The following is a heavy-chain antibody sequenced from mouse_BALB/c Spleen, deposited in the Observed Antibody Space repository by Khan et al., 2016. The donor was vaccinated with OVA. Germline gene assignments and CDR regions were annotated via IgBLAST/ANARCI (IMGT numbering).Heavy chain of an antibody. CDR2: INNYTGEA. J-gene: IGHJ3*01. CDR1: GYTLTDDG. CDR3: SRSNGNYWFAY. V-gene: IGHV9-3-1*01. Sequence: QIQMVQSGPELKKPGETVKISCKASGYTLTDDGMNWVKQAPGKGLKWMGWINNYTGEATYADDFKGRFAFSLDTSASTAYLQINNLKTYDTSTYFCSRSNGNYWFAYWGQGTLVTVSA. D-gene: IGHD2-1*01.